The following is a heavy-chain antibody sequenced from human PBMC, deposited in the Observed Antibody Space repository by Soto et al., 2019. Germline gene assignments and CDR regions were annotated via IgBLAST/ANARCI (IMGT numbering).Heavy chain of an antibody. CDR1: GGSISRYY. J-gene: IGHJ6*02. V-gene: IGHV4-59*01. D-gene: IGHD2-21*02. Sequence: QVQLQESGPGLVKPSETLSLTCTVSGGSISRYYWSWIRQPPAKGLEWIGYMYNTGSTVYNPSIKSGVTISVDTSKNQFSLKLTSVTGADTAVYYCARDLWGYCGTDCYPLDVWGQGTTVTVSS. CDR2: MYNTGST. CDR3: ARDLWGYCGTDCYPLDV.